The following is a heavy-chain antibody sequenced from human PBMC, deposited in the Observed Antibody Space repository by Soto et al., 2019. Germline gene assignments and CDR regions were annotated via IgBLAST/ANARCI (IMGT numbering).Heavy chain of an antibody. CDR2: ISYDGSNK. CDR1: GFTFSSYA. Sequence: VGALSLSCAASGFTFSSYAMHWVRQAPGKGLEWVAVISYDGSNKYYADSVKGRFTISRDNSKNTLYLQMNSLRAEDTAVYYCARDQERNYDSSGYYYVGPWSFDTWGQGTMVTVS. D-gene: IGHD3-22*01. V-gene: IGHV3-30-3*01. CDR3: ARDQERNYDSSGYYYVGPWSFDT. J-gene: IGHJ3*02.